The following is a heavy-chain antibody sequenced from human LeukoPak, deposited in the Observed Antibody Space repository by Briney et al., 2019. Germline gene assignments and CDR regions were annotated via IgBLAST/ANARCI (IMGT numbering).Heavy chain of an antibody. Sequence: GGSLRLSCAASGFTVSSNYMSWVRQAPGKGLEWVSVIYSGGSTYYSDSVQGRFTISRDNSKNTLYLQMHSLRAEDTAVYYCARIYGEFPRHRDYWGQGTLVTVSS. V-gene: IGHV3-53*01. D-gene: IGHD4-17*01. CDR1: GFTVSSNY. J-gene: IGHJ4*02. CDR3: ARIYGEFPRHRDY. CDR2: IYSGGST.